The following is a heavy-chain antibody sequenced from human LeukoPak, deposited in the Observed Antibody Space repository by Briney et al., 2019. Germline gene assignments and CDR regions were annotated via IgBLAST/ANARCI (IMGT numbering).Heavy chain of an antibody. V-gene: IGHV3-64*01. D-gene: IGHD3-9*01. Sequence: GGSLRLSCAASGFTFSSYAMHWVRQAPGKGLEYVSAISSNGGSTYYANSVKGRFTISRDNSKNALYLQMGSLRAEDMAVYYCARTLNFDWSYFDYWGQGTLVTVSS. J-gene: IGHJ4*02. CDR1: GFTFSSYA. CDR3: ARTLNFDWSYFDY. CDR2: ISSNGGST.